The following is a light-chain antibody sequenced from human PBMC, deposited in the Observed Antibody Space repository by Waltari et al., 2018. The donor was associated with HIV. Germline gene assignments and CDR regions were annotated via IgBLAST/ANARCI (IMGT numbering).Light chain of an antibody. CDR1: QNVESW. J-gene: IGKJ2*01. CDR2: KAS. CDR3: QQYNSDFYT. V-gene: IGKV1-5*03. Sequence: IQMTQSPSILSASVGDRVTITCRASQNVESWLAWYQQRPGRAPKLLIYKASTLEYGVPARFTGSESVTNFTLTINSLQPDDFATYYCQQYNSDFYTFGLGTRLDLK.